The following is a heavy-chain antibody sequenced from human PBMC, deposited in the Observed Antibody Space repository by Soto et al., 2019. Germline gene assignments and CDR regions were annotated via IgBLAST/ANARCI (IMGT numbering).Heavy chain of an antibody. J-gene: IGHJ4*02. CDR2: INPSGGST. CDR3: ARSLYYYDSSGYGVFDY. D-gene: IGHD3-22*01. Sequence: QVQLVQSGAEVKKPGASVKVSCKAPGYTFTSYYMHWVRQAPGQGLEWMGIINPSGGSTSYAQKFQGRVTMTRDTSTSTVYMELSSLRSEDTAVYYCARSLYYYDSSGYGVFDYWGQGTLVTVSA. V-gene: IGHV1-46*01. CDR1: GYTFTSYY.